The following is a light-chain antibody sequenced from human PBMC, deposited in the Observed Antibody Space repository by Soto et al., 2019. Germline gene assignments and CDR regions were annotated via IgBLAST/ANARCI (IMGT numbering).Light chain of an antibody. V-gene: IGKV1-39*01. Sequence: DIQMTQSPSSLSASVGDRVTITCRASQSISSYLNWYQQKPGKASKLLIYAASSLQSGVPSRFSGSGSGTDFTLTISSLQPEDFATYYCQQSYSTPPTFAQGTKLEIK. J-gene: IGKJ2*01. CDR2: AAS. CDR3: QQSYSTPPT. CDR1: QSISSY.